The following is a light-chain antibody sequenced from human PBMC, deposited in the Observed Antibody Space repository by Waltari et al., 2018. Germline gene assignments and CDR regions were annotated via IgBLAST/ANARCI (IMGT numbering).Light chain of an antibody. CDR2: DAS. CDR1: QSVSVY. Sequence: EIVLTQSPATLSLSPGERATLPCRASQSVSVYLAWYQQKPGQAPRLRIFDASSRATGIPARFSGSGSGTDFTLTISSLEPEDFAVYYCQKRSNGLTFGGGTRVEIK. V-gene: IGKV3-11*01. CDR3: QKRSNGLT. J-gene: IGKJ4*01.